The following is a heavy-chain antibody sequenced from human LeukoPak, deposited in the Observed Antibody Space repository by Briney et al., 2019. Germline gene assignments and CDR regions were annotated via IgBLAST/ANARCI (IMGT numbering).Heavy chain of an antibody. CDR2: INPNSGAT. D-gene: IGHD3-22*01. CDR3: ARVKYYYDNYYFDY. J-gene: IGHJ4*02. Sequence: ASVKVSCKASGYTFTGYYMHWARQAPGQGLEWMGWINPNSGATSYAQRFQGRVTVTRDTSISTAYMELSRLTSDDTAVYYCARVKYYYDNYYFDYWGQGTLVTVSS. CDR1: GYTFTGYY. V-gene: IGHV1-2*02.